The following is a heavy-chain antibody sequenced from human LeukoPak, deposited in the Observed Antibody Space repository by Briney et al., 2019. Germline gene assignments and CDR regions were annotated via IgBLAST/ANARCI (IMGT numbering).Heavy chain of an antibody. CDR1: GGSISSYY. J-gene: IGHJ5*02. Sequence: PSETLSLTCTVSGGSISSYYWSWIRQPPGKGLEWIGYIYYTGSTNYNPSLKSRVTISVDTSKNQFSLKLSSATAADMAVYYCARDAYSSSEVDWFDPWGQGTLVTVSS. V-gene: IGHV4-59*01. CDR2: IYYTGST. D-gene: IGHD6-13*01. CDR3: ARDAYSSSEVDWFDP.